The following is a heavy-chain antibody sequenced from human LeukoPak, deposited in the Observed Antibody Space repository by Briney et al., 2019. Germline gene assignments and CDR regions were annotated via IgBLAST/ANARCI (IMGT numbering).Heavy chain of an antibody. CDR3: ARAPSEIGGYYPEYFRH. V-gene: IGHV3-74*01. J-gene: IGHJ1*01. CDR2: IKSDGST. CDR1: GFTFSSYW. D-gene: IGHD3-22*01. Sequence: GGSLRLSCAASGFTFSSYWMHWVRQAPGRGLVWVSRIKSDGSTNYADSVKGRFTISRDNAKNTVSLQMNSLRAEDTGVYFCARAPSEIGGYYPEYFRHWGQGTLVTVSS.